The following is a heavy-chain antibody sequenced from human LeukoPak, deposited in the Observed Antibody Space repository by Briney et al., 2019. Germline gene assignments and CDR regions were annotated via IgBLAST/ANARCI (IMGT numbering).Heavy chain of an antibody. CDR2: ISSSSSYI. D-gene: IGHD2-15*01. CDR3: SKTLPGYCSGGSCSRPFDY. Sequence: GGSLRLSCAASGFTFSSDSMNWVRQAPGKGLEWVSSISSSSSYIYYADSVKGRFTISRDNAKNSLYLQMNSLRAEDKTVYYCSKTLPGYCSGGSCSRPFDYWGQGTLVTVSS. V-gene: IGHV3-21*01. CDR1: GFTFSSDS. J-gene: IGHJ4*02.